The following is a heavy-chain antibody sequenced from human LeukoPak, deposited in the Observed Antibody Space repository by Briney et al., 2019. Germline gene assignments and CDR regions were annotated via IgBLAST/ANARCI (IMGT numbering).Heavy chain of an antibody. D-gene: IGHD1-26*01. CDR3: ARAGGSYQVFDN. Sequence: ASVKVSCKASGYTFTSYDINWVRQATGQGLEWMGWMNPNSGITGYAQKFQGRVTISRNTSISTAYMELGSLRSEDTAVYYCARAGGSYQVFDNWGQGTLVTVSS. CDR2: MNPNSGIT. J-gene: IGHJ4*02. CDR1: GYTFTSYD. V-gene: IGHV1-8*03.